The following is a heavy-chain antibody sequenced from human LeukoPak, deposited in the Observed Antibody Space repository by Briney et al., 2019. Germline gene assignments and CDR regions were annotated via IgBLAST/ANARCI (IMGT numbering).Heavy chain of an antibody. CDR2: IIPILGIA. D-gene: IGHD3-22*01. CDR3: ATDRPGYYDSSGHDAFDI. Sequence: SVKVSCKASGGTFSSYAISWVRQAPGQGLEWMGRIIPILGIANYAQKFQGRVTITADKSTSTAYMELSSLRSEDTAVYYCATDRPGYYDSSGHDAFDIWGQGTMVTVSS. V-gene: IGHV1-69*04. J-gene: IGHJ3*02. CDR1: GGTFSSYA.